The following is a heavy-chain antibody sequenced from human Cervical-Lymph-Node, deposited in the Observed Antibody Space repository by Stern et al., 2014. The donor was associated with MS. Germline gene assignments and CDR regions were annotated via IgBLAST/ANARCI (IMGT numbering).Heavy chain of an antibody. CDR3: ARGGEGYYDFWSGYYGSYYFDY. V-gene: IGHV1-18*01. J-gene: IGHJ4*02. CDR1: GYTFTSYG. D-gene: IGHD3-3*01. CDR2: ISAYNGNT. Sequence: QVQLVQSGAEVKKPGASVKVSCKASGYTFTSYGISWVRQAPGQGLEWMGWISAYNGNTNYAQKLQGRVTMTTDTSTSTAYMELRSLRSDDTAVYYCARGGEGYYDFWSGYYGSYYFDYWGQGTLVTVSS.